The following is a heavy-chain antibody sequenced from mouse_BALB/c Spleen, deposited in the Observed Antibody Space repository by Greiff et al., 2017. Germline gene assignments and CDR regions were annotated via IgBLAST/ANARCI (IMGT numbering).Heavy chain of an antibody. CDR3: ASLYYYGSSYLYYFDY. CDR2: ISSGGSYT. J-gene: IGHJ2*01. CDR1: GFTFSSYG. V-gene: IGHV5-6*01. D-gene: IGHD1-1*01. Sequence: EVKVVESGGDLVKPGGSLKLSCAASGFTFSSYGMSWVRQTPDKRLEWVATISSGGSYTYYPDSVKGRFTISRDNAKNTLYLQMSSLKSEDTAMYYCASLYYYGSSYLYYFDYWGQGTTLTVAS.